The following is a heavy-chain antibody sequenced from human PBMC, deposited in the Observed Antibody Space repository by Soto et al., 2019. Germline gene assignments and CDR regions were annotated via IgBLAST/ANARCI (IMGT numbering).Heavy chain of an antibody. V-gene: IGHV3-48*01. CDR3: ARDRLRLGELSLLGYFDY. D-gene: IGHD3-16*02. CDR1: GFTFSSYS. J-gene: IGHJ4*02. Sequence: GGSLRLSCAASGFTFSSYSMNWVRQAPGKGLEWVSYISSSNKYYADSVKGRFTISRDNSKNTLSVQMDSLRAEDTAVYYCARDRLRLGELSLLGYFDYWGQGTLVTAPQ. CDR2: ISSSNK.